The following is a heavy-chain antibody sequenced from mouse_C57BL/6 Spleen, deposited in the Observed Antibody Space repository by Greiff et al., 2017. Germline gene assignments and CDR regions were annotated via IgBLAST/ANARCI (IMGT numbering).Heavy chain of an antibody. V-gene: IGHV2-6*01. D-gene: IGHD3-2*02. CDR3: ASETAQAWFAY. Sequence: VQLQQSGPGLVAPSQSLSITCTVSGFSLTSYGVDWVRQSPGKGLEWLGVIWGVGSTNYNSALKSRLSISKDNSKSQVFLKMNSLQTDDTAMYYCASETAQAWFAYWGQGTLVTVSA. CDR1: GFSLTSYG. J-gene: IGHJ3*01. CDR2: IWGVGST.